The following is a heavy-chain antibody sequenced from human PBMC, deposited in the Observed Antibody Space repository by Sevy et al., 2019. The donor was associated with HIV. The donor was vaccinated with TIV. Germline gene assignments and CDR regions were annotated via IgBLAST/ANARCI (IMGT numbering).Heavy chain of an antibody. V-gene: IGHV3-23*01. Sequence: GGSLRLSCKASGFNFNNYAMSWVRQAPGKGLEWVSTISGSGGRTYTAESVRGRLTISRDNSKRTVYLQMNSLRGDDTAIYYCPKDPYSSGEYFQKWGQGARVTVSS. D-gene: IGHD3-22*01. J-gene: IGHJ1*01. CDR2: ISGSGGRT. CDR1: GFNFNNYA. CDR3: PKDPYSSGEYFQK.